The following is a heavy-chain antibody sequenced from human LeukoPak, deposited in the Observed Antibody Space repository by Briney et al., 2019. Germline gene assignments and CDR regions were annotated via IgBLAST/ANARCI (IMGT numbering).Heavy chain of an antibody. CDR2: ISGSGGST. V-gene: IGHV3-23*01. D-gene: IGHD3-10*01. J-gene: IGHJ5*02. CDR3: AKDQDTYYYGSGSYYTYNWFDP. CDR1: GFTFSSYA. Sequence: GGSLRLSCAASGFTFSSYAMSWVRQAPGKGLEWVSAISGSGGSTYYADSVKGRFTISRDNSKNTLYLQMNSLRAEDTAVYYCAKDQDTYYYGSGSYYTYNWFDPWGQGTLVAVSS.